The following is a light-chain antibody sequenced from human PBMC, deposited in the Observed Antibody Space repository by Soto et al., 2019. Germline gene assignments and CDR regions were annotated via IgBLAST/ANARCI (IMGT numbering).Light chain of an antibody. CDR2: EAF. CDR3: QHYNTWT. Sequence: RVTQSPSSVSASVGDRVTITFQTSKDISSSVAWYQQKPGKAPKLLIYEAFTLQSGVSSRFSGNGSGTEFSLTISSLQADDFGSYYCQHYNTWTFGPGTKV. V-gene: IGKV1-12*01. J-gene: IGKJ1*01. CDR1: KDISSS.